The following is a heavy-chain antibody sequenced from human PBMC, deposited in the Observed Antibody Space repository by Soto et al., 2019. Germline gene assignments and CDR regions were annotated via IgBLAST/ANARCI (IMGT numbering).Heavy chain of an antibody. V-gene: IGHV4-31*03. CDR1: GGSISSGGYY. Sequence: QVQLQESGPGLVKPSQTLSLTCTVSGGSISSGGYYWSWIRQHPGKGLEWIGYIYYSGSTYYNPSLKSRVTITVDTSKNQFSLKLSSVTAADTAVYYGERRSSSWFFDYWGQGTLEIVSS. CDR3: ERRSSSWFFDY. J-gene: IGHJ4*02. D-gene: IGHD6-13*01. CDR2: IYYSGST.